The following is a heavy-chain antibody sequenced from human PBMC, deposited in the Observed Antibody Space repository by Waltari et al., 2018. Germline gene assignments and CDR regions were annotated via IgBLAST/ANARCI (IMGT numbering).Heavy chain of an antibody. Sequence: QLQLQESGSGLVKPSQTLSLTCAVSGVSISSGGYSWSWFRQPPGKGLEWIGYNCHSGRTYYNPSPKSRVTLSVDRSKNQFSLELGSVTAAGTAVYYLSRGPYYYDSSGYYYGFDYWGQGTLVTVSS. CDR2: NCHSGRT. D-gene: IGHD3-22*01. CDR3: SRGPYYYDSSGYYYGFDY. J-gene: IGHJ4*02. V-gene: IGHV4-30-2*01. CDR1: GVSISSGGYS.